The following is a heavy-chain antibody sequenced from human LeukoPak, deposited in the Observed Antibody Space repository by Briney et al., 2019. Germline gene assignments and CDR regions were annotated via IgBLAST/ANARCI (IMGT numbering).Heavy chain of an antibody. D-gene: IGHD4-17*01. CDR2: ISYDGSNK. CDR3: AKDQGDYGDYFDY. CDR1: GFTFSSYG. Sequence: GRSLRLSCAASGFTFSSYGMHWVRQAPGKGLEWVAVISYDGSNKYYADSVKGRFTISRDNSKNTLYLQMNSLRAEDTAVYYCAKDQGDYGDYFDYWGQGTLVTVSS. V-gene: IGHV3-30*18. J-gene: IGHJ4*02.